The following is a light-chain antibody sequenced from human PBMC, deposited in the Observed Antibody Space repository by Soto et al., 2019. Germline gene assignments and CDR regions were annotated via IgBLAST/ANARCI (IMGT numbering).Light chain of an antibody. CDR3: SSYTTSSTRV. V-gene: IGLV2-14*03. CDR1: SSDVGAYDF. CDR2: EVS. J-gene: IGLJ1*01. Sequence: QSALTQPASVSGSPGQSIAISCTGTSSDVGAYDFVSWYQQHPDKAPKLMIYEVSNRPSGVSDRFSGSKSFNTANPTISWLQAEGEAEYYCSSYTTSSTRVFGTGTKLTVL.